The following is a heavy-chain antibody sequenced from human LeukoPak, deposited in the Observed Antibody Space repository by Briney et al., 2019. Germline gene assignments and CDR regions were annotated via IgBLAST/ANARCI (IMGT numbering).Heavy chain of an antibody. Sequence: GGSLRLSCAASGFTFSSYSMNWVRQAPGKGLEWVSYISSSSSTIYYADSVKGRFTISRDNAKNSLYLQMNRLRAEDTAVYYCARDSDYWGQGTLVTVSS. V-gene: IGHV3-48*01. CDR1: GFTFSSYS. CDR2: ISSSSSTI. CDR3: ARDSDY. J-gene: IGHJ4*02.